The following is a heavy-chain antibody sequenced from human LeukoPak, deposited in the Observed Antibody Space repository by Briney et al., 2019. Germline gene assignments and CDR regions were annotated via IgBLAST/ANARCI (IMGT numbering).Heavy chain of an antibody. CDR2: IYSGGKT. CDR3: ARSTDGNYHYGMDV. D-gene: IGHD2-8*01. CDR1: GFTVGSHY. Sequence: PGGSLRLSCAASGFTVGSHYMTWVRQAPGKGLEWVSLIYSGGKTYYGDSVKGRFTISRDDSENTLFLQMNSLRAEDTAVYYCARSTDGNYHYGMDVWGQGTTVTVSS. V-gene: IGHV3-66*01. J-gene: IGHJ6*02.